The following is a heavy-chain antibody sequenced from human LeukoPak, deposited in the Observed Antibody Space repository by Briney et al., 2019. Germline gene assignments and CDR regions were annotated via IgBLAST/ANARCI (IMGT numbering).Heavy chain of an antibody. CDR1: GFTFSSYS. J-gene: IGHJ4*02. Sequence: KSGGSLRLSCAASGFTFSSYSMNWVRQAPGKGLEWVSSISSSSSYIYYADSVKGRFAISRDNAKNSLYLQMNSLRAEDTAVYYCARDSQAVGTDFDYWGQGTLVTVSS. CDR3: ARDSQAVGTDFDY. V-gene: IGHV3-21*01. CDR2: ISSSSSYI. D-gene: IGHD6-13*01.